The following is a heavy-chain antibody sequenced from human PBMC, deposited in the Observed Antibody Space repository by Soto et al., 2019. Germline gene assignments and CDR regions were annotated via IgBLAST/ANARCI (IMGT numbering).Heavy chain of an antibody. V-gene: IGHV3-23*01. CDR2: ISGGGGST. CDR3: ARGPCQDNANYGFYYYYYMDV. D-gene: IGHD4-17*01. CDR1: GFTFSNCA. Sequence: EVQLLESGGGLAQPGGSLRLSCAASGFTFSNCAMSWVRQAPGKGLEWVSSISGGGGSTYYADSVKGRFAISRDNSQNTLYLQMKSQRAEDTVVYYCARGPCQDNANYGFYYYYYMDVWGKGTTVTVSS. J-gene: IGHJ6*03.